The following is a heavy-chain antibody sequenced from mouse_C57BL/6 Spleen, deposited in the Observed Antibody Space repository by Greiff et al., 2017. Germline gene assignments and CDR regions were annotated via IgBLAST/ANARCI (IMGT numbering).Heavy chain of an antibody. D-gene: IGHD3-2*02. CDR3: ARDSSGYLDY. J-gene: IGHJ2*01. Sequence: EVQLVESGGGLVKPGGSLKLSCAASGFTFSSYAMSWVHQTPEKRLEWVATISDGGSYTYYPANVKGRFTISRDTAKNNLYLQMSHLKSEDTAMYYCARDSSGYLDYWGQGTTRTVSS. CDR1: GFTFSSYA. CDR2: ISDGGSYT. V-gene: IGHV5-4*01.